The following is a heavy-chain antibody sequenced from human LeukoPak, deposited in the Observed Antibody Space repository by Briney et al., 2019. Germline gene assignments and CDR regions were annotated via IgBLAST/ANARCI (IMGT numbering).Heavy chain of an antibody. CDR2: IYYSGST. CDR1: GSSISSGDYY. J-gene: IGHJ3*02. V-gene: IGHV4-30-4*08. CDR3: ARDPYRATTALDAFDI. Sequence: SQTLSLTCTVSGSSISSGDYYWSWIRQPPGKGLEWIGYIYYSGSTYYNPSLKSRVTISVDTSKNQFSLKLSSVTAADTAVYYCARDPYRATTALDAFDIWGQGTMVTVSS. D-gene: IGHD1-26*01.